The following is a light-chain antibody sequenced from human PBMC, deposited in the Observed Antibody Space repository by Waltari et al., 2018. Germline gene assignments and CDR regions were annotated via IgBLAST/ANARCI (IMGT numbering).Light chain of an antibody. CDR2: DVT. J-gene: IGLJ3*02. V-gene: IGLV2-23*02. CDR3: CSYAGNYIWV. CDR1: SSDIGRYDL. Sequence: QSVLTQPAAVSGSPGQSVTISCTGASSDIGRYDLVSWYQQHPGNAPKLVISDVTKRPSGVSDRFSGSKSGDTASLTISGLQFEDEADYYCCSYAGNYIWVFGGGTRLTVL.